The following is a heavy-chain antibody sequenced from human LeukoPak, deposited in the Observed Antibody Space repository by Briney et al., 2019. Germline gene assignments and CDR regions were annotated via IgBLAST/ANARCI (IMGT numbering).Heavy chain of an antibody. D-gene: IGHD3-22*01. Sequence: SETLSLTCTVSGGSISSYYWSWIRQPPGEGLEWIGYIYYSGSTNYNPSLKSRVTISVDTSKNQFSLKLSSVTAADTAVYYCARDLDYYDSSGYYFRWFDPWGQGTLVTVSS. V-gene: IGHV4-59*01. CDR3: ARDLDYYDSSGYYFRWFDP. CDR2: IYYSGST. CDR1: GGSISSYY. J-gene: IGHJ5*02.